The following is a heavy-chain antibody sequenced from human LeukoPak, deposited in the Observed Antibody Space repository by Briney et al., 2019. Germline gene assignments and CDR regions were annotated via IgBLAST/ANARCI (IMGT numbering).Heavy chain of an antibody. CDR1: GSSFSSYW. J-gene: IGHJ4*02. CDR3: ARRAYCGGDCYLDY. D-gene: IGHD2-21*02. CDR2: IYPGDSDT. Sequence: GASLKISCKGSGSSFSSYWIGWVRQMPGKGLEWMGMIYPGDSDTRYSPSFQGQVTISADKSISTAYLQWSSLKASDTAMYYCARRAYCGGDCYLDYWGQGTLVTVSS. V-gene: IGHV5-51*01.